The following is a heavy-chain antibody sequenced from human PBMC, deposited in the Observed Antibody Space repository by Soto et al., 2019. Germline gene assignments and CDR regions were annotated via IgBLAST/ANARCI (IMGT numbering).Heavy chain of an antibody. CDR1: GYTFTSYG. D-gene: IGHD3-9*01. V-gene: IGHV1-18*01. J-gene: IGHJ6*02. Sequence: QVQLVQSGAEVKKPGASVKVSCKASGYTFTSYGISWVRQAPGQGLECMGWISAYNGNTNYAQKLQGRVTMTTDTSTSTAYMELRSLRSDDTAVYYCARDHYDILTGYYFYYYYGMDVWGQGTTVTVSS. CDR2: ISAYNGNT. CDR3: ARDHYDILTGYYFYYYYGMDV.